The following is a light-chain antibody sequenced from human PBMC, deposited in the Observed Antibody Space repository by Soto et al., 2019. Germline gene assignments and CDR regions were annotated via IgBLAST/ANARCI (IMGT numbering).Light chain of an antibody. Sequence: DIQMTQSPSSLSAYVGDRVTITCRASQAISNYLAWYQQKPGKVPKLLIYAASTLQSGVPSRFSGSGSVTDFTLTISSLQPEDVATYYCQKYNIAPWTFGQGTKVEIK. CDR2: AAS. CDR3: QKYNIAPWT. CDR1: QAISNY. J-gene: IGKJ1*01. V-gene: IGKV1-27*01.